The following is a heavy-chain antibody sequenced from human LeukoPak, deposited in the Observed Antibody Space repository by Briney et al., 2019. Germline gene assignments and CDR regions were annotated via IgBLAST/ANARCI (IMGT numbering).Heavy chain of an antibody. CDR1: GFTVSSNY. D-gene: IGHD2-21*02. J-gene: IGHJ6*02. CDR2: IYAGGST. Sequence: PGGSLRLSCAASGFTVSSNYINWVRQAPGKGLEWVSVIYAGGSTNYADSVKGRFTISRDNSENTVYLPMNSLGAEDTAVYFCAREVTTIWYGLDVWGQGTTVIVSS. CDR3: AREVTTIWYGLDV. V-gene: IGHV3-53*01.